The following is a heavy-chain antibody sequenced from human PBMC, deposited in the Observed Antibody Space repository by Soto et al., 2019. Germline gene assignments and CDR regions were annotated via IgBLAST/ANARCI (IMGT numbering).Heavy chain of an antibody. J-gene: IGHJ4*02. CDR2: IDPGDSYA. V-gene: IGHV5-10-1*01. CDR1: GYSCTINW. Sequence: GEYLKISCKGSGYSCTINWFTWVRQMPGKGLKWVATIDPGDSYAYYSPSFQGHVTISADKSISTAYLQWSSLKASDTAMYYCARHDRYFDWPDYWGQGTLVTVSS. CDR3: ARHDRYFDWPDY. D-gene: IGHD3-9*01.